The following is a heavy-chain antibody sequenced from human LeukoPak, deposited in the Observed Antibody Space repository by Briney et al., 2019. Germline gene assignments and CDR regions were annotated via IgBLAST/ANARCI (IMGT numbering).Heavy chain of an antibody. CDR3: ARDPYDILTGYYASGWFDP. V-gene: IGHV1-18*01. CDR1: GYTFTSYG. CDR2: ISAYNGNT. D-gene: IGHD3-9*01. J-gene: IGHJ5*02. Sequence: ASVKVSCKASGYTFTSYGISWVRQAPGQGLEWMGWISAYNGNTNYAQKLQGRVTMTTDTSTSTAYMELRSLRSGDTAVYYCARDPYDILTGYYASGWFDPWGQGTLVTVSS.